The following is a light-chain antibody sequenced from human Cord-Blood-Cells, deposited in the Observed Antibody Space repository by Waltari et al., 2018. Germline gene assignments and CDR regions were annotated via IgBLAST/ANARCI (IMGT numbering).Light chain of an antibody. CDR2: GKN. CDR1: SLRSYY. CDR3: NPRDSSGNHLV. Sequence: SSELTQDPAVSVALGQTVRITCQGDSLRSYYASWYQQKPGQAPVLVIYGKNNRPSGIPDRFSGSSSGKTASLTITGGQAEDEADYYRNPRDSSGNHLVFGGGTKLTVL. J-gene: IGLJ2*01. V-gene: IGLV3-19*01.